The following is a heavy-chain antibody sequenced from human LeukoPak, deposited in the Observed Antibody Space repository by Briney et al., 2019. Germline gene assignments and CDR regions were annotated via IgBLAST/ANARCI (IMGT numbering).Heavy chain of an antibody. J-gene: IGHJ4*02. Sequence: ASVKVSCKASGYTFSNYGISWVRQAPGLGLEWMGWTSYNGNTNYAQKFQDRVTMTTDTSTTTAYMELRSLESDDTAVCYCARHSGSGWQALGYWGQGTLVTVSS. CDR2: TSYNGNT. CDR3: ARHSGSGWQALGY. D-gene: IGHD6-19*01. CDR1: GYTFSNYG. V-gene: IGHV1-18*04.